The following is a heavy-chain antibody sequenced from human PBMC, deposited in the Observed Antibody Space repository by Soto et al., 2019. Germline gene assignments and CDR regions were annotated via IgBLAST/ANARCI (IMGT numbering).Heavy chain of an antibody. Sequence: PSQTLSLTCAISGDSVSTNSAAWNWIRQSPSRGLEWLGRTYYRSKWYNDYAVSVKSRISINPDTSKNQFSLQLNSVTPEDTAVYYCATTASYYDSSGYSILFDYWGQGTLVTVSS. D-gene: IGHD3-22*01. CDR1: GDSVSTNSAA. CDR2: TYYRSKWYN. V-gene: IGHV6-1*01. CDR3: ATTASYYDSSGYSILFDY. J-gene: IGHJ4*02.